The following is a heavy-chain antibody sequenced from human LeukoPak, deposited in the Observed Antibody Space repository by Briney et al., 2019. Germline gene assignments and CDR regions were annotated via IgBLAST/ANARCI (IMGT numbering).Heavy chain of an antibody. Sequence: ASVKVSCKASGYIFTGSYIHWVRQAPGQGLEWMGWINPNSGGTNRAQKFQGRVTLTGDTSTNTVYMELIRLNSNDTAVYYCARALSSLRLYYFDSWGQATLVTVSS. V-gene: IGHV1-2*02. CDR1: GYIFTGSY. CDR3: ARALSSLRLYYFDS. CDR2: INPNSGGT. D-gene: IGHD6-6*01. J-gene: IGHJ4*02.